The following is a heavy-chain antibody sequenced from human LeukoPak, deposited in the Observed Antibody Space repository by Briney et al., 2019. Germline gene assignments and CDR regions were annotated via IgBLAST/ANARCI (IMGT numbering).Heavy chain of an antibody. CDR3: ARGSLGVVY. Sequence: GGSLRLSCAASGFTFSSYLMSWVRQAPGKGLEWVANIKQDGSEKYYVDSVKGRFTISRDNAKNSLYLQMNSLRAEDTAVYYCARGSLGVVYWGQGTLVTVSS. V-gene: IGHV3-7*01. CDR1: GFTFSSYL. D-gene: IGHD3-10*01. CDR2: IKQDGSEK. J-gene: IGHJ4*02.